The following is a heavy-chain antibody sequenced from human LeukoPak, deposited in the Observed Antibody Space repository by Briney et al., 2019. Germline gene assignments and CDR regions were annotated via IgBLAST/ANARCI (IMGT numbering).Heavy chain of an antibody. Sequence: SETLSLTCAVYGGSFSGYYWSWIRQPPGKGLEWIGEINHSGSTNYNPSLKSRVTISVDTSKSQFSLKLSSVTAADTAVYYCARGRITMVRGFYGMDVWGKGTTVTVSS. J-gene: IGHJ6*04. CDR3: ARGRITMVRGFYGMDV. D-gene: IGHD3-10*01. CDR1: GGSFSGYY. CDR2: INHSGST. V-gene: IGHV4-34*01.